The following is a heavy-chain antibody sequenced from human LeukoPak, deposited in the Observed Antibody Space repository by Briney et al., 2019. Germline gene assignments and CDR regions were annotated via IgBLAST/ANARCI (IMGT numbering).Heavy chain of an antibody. V-gene: IGHV3-21*06. Sequence: TGGSLRLSRAASGFTFSSYSMNWVRQAPGKGLEWVSSISSSSSYVYYADSVKGRFTISRDNAKNSLYLQMNSLRAEDTAVYYCARDRDQLRYFDWSLDYWGQGTLVTVSS. CDR3: ARDRDQLRYFDWSLDY. CDR1: GFTFSSYS. CDR2: ISSSSSYV. J-gene: IGHJ4*02. D-gene: IGHD3-9*01.